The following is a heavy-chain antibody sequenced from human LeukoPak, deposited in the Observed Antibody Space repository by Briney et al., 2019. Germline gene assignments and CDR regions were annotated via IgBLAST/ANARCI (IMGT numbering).Heavy chain of an antibody. J-gene: IGHJ4*02. D-gene: IGHD6-13*01. V-gene: IGHV3-21*01. Sequence: GGSLRLSCAASGFTFNSYTINWVRQAPGKGLEWVSSISSSGTYIYYADSVKGRFTISRDNSKNSLFLQMNSLRAEDTAVYYCARDGGPGYSSSWYLYWGQGTLVTVSS. CDR2: ISSSGTYI. CDR1: GFTFNSYT. CDR3: ARDGGPGYSSSWYLY.